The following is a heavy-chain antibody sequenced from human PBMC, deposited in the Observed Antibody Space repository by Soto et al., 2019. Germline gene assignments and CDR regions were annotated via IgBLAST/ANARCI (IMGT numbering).Heavy chain of an antibody. V-gene: IGHV1-69*12. Sequence: QVQLVQSGAEMKEPGSSVKVSCKTSGGTFSSSAISWLRQAPGQGLEGMGGIIPLFRTPDDAQKFQGRVTIAADESTSTAYMELSSLRSEETALYYCARDNDRLQSGGTYYYILDVWGQGTTINVSS. CDR3: ARDNDRLQSGGTYYYILDV. J-gene: IGHJ6*02. CDR2: IIPLFRTP. D-gene: IGHD4-4*01. CDR1: GGTFSSSA.